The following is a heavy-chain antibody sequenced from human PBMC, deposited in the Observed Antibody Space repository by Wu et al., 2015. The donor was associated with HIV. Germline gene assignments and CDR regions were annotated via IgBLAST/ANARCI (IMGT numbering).Heavy chain of an antibody. J-gene: IGHJ4*01. D-gene: IGHD3/OR15-3a*01. Sequence: QVLLVQSGGEVKKPGASLKVSCKASGYTFNKHGIAWVRRAPGQGLEWMGRISVNSGDTDYADNFAGRISVTKDTSTSTVYMELRSLRSADTAMYYCARVSIVYDFWSLYEYWGQGPWSSSPQ. CDR3: ARVSIVYDFWSLYEY. CDR1: GYTFNKHG. CDR2: ISVNSGDT. V-gene: IGHV1-18*01.